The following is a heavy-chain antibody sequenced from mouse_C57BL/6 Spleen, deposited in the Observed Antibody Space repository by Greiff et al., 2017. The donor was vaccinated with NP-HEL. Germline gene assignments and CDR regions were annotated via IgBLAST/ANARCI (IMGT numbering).Heavy chain of an antibody. V-gene: IGHV1-69*01. CDR3: ARSRGDCYYVGYAMDY. D-gene: IGHD2-3*01. CDR1: GYTFTSYW. Sequence: QVQLQQPGTELVKPGASVKLSCKASGYTFTSYWMHWVKQRPGQGLEWIGEIDPSDSYTNYNQKFKGKSTLTVDKSSSTAYMQLSSLTSEDSAVYYCARSRGDCYYVGYAMDYWGQGTSVTVSS. CDR2: IDPSDSYT. J-gene: IGHJ4*01.